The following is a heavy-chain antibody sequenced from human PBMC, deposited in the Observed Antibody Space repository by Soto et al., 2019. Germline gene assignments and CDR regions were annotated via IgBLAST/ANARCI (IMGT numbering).Heavy chain of an antibody. CDR2: IYHSGTT. V-gene: IGHV4-31*01. D-gene: IGHD2-21*02. CDR1: GASISTGGYY. J-gene: IGHJ5*02. CDR3: ARATALCLVDP. Sequence: QVRLQESGPGLVKPSQTLSLTCIVSGASISTGGYYGSWIRQHPGKGLELIGYIYHSGTTYYNPSLRRSLYISAGFSKNLLSLNLTSVTAAATARYYCARATALCLVDPWGKGTMVTVSS.